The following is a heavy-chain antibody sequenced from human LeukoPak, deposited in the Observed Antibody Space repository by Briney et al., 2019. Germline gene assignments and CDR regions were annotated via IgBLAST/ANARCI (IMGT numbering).Heavy chain of an antibody. V-gene: IGHV3-11*03. CDR1: GFTFSDYY. CDR2: ISSTSSYT. J-gene: IGHJ4*02. CDR3: ARSSRGVIQFPDY. D-gene: IGHD4-11*01. Sequence: GGSLRLSCAASGFTFSDYYMSWIRQAPGKGLEWVSYISSTSSYTNYADSVKGRFTISRDNAKNSLYLQMNSLRAEDTAVYYCARSSRGVIQFPDYWGQGTLVTVAS.